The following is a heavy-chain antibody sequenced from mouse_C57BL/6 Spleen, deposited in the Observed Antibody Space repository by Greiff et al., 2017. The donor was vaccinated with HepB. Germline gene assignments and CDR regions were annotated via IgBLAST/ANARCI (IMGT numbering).Heavy chain of an antibody. V-gene: IGHV14-4*01. CDR2: IDPENGDT. D-gene: IGHD1-1*01. CDR1: GFNIKDDY. Sequence: EVQLQESGAELVRPGASVKLSCTASGFNIKDDYMHWVKQRPEQGLEWIGWIDPENGDTEYASKFQGKATITADTSSNTAYLQLSSLTSEDTAVYYCTPRGYYGSSHWYFDVWGTGTTVTVSS. CDR3: TPRGYYGSSHWYFDV. J-gene: IGHJ1*03.